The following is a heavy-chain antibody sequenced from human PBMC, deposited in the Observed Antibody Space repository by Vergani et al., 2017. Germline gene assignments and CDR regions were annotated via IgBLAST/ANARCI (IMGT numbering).Heavy chain of an antibody. CDR1: GGTFSSYA. CDR3: ASDNTVTTFPRDYYYCMDV. Sequence: QVQLVQSGAEVKKPGSSVKVSCKASGGTFSSYAISWVRQAPGQGLEWMGGIIPIFGTANYAQKFQGRVTITADESTSTAYMELSSLRSEDTAVYYCASDNTVTTFPRDYYYCMDVWGQGTTVTVSS. D-gene: IGHD4-17*01. CDR2: IIPIFGTA. J-gene: IGHJ6*02. V-gene: IGHV1-69*01.